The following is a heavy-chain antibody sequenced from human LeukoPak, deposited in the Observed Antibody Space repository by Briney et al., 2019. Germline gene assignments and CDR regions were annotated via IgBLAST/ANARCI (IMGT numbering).Heavy chain of an antibody. J-gene: IGHJ6*04. CDR1: GGSISGYY. CDR3: ARQGGYQLPLLV. D-gene: IGHD2-2*01. Sequence: SETLSLTCTVSGGSISGYYWNWIRQPPGKGLEWIGYIYTSGSGSTNYNPSLKSRVTISVDTSKNQFSLKLSSVTAADAAVYYCARQGGYQLPLLVWGKGTTVTVSS. V-gene: IGHV4-4*09. CDR2: IYTSGSGST.